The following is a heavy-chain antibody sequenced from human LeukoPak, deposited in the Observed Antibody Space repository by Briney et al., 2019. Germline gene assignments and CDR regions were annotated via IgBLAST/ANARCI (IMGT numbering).Heavy chain of an antibody. CDR1: GFTFSSYA. D-gene: IGHD2-21*02. V-gene: IGHV3-30*04. J-gene: IGHJ4*02. CDR3: ARGGRRHLVAVTANHNIDY. Sequence: GALRLSCAASGFTFSSYAMRWVRPAPGKGLERVAIISFDGSKKDYADSVKGRFTISRDNSKNTLYMQMSSLRTEDTAVYYCARGGRRHLVAVTANHNIDYWGQGTLVTVSS. CDR2: ISFDGSKK.